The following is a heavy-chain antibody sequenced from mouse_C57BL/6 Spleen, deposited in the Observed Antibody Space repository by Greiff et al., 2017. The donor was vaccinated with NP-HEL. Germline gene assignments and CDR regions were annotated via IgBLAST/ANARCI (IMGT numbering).Heavy chain of an antibody. J-gene: IGHJ2*01. V-gene: IGHV1-82*01. D-gene: IGHD1-1*01. CDR1: GYAFSSSW. CDR3: ARSPYGSSTVDD. Sequence: LVESGPELVKPGASVKISCKASGYAFSSSWMNWVKQRPGKGLEWIGRIYPGDGDTNYNGKFKGKATLTADKSSSTAYMQLSSLTSEDSAVYFCARSPYGSSTVDDWGQGTTLTVSS. CDR2: IYPGDGDT.